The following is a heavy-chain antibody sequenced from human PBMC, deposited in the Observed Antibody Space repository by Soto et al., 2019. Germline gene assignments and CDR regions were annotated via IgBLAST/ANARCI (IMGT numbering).Heavy chain of an antibody. CDR3: ARVRGEEDGSGYGFDY. Sequence: QVQLVQSGAEVKKPGSSVKVSCKASGGTFSSYAISWVRQAPGQGLEWKGGIIPIFGTANYAQKFQGRVTLTADESTSTAYMELSSLRSEDTAVYYCARVRGEEDGSGYGFDYWGQGTLVTVCS. D-gene: IGHD3-22*01. CDR2: IIPIFGTA. V-gene: IGHV1-69*01. J-gene: IGHJ4*02. CDR1: GGTFSSYA.